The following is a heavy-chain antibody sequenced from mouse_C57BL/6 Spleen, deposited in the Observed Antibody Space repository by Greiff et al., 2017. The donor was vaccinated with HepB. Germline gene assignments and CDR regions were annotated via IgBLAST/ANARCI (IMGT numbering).Heavy chain of an antibody. Sequence: EVQVVESGTVLARPGASVKMSCKTSGYTFTSYWMHWVKQRPGQGLEWIGAIYPGNSDTSYNQKFKGKAKLTAVTSASTAYMELSSLTNEDSAVYYCTRDSSGYVTYFDYWGQGTTLTVSS. D-gene: IGHD3-2*02. V-gene: IGHV1-5*01. CDR3: TRDSSGYVTYFDY. CDR1: GYTFTSYW. CDR2: IYPGNSDT. J-gene: IGHJ2*01.